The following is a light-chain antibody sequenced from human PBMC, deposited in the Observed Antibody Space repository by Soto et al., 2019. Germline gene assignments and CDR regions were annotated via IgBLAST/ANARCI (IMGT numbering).Light chain of an antibody. V-gene: IGKV3-11*01. J-gene: IGKJ1*01. Sequence: EIVLTQSPATLSLSPGERATLSCRASQSVSSYLAWYQQKPGQAPRLLIYDASNRATGIPARFSGSGSGTDFTLTISSLGPDDVATYYCKKYNRYPSFGQGTKGDIK. CDR2: DAS. CDR3: KKYNRYPS. CDR1: QSVSSY.